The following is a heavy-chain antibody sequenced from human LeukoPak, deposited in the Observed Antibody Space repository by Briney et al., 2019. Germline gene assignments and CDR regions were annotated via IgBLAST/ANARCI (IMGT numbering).Heavy chain of an antibody. CDR1: GFTFSGHF. J-gene: IGHJ4*02. CDR3: GRDLGGRSGL. V-gene: IGHV3-64D*06. Sequence: GGSLRLSCSASGFTFSGHFMHWVRQAPGKGLEYVSSISINGDKTYYAESVKGRFTISRDNSKNTLYLQLSSLRAEDTAVYYCGRDLGGRSGLWGQGTLVTVSS. CDR2: ISINGDKT. D-gene: IGHD1-26*01.